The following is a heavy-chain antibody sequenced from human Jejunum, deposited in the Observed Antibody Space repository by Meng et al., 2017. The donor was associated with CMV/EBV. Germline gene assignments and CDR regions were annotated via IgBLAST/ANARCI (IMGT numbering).Heavy chain of an antibody. V-gene: IGHV3-53*01. CDR2: IYIGSST. Sequence: SGFSVSTGYMSWVRQSPGKGLEWVSSIYIGSSTDYADSVKGRFTISRDNPKNTLILQMNNLRAEDTALYYCARFSIVGRTNAFDLWGHGTMGTVSS. CDR3: ARFSIVGRTNAFDL. J-gene: IGHJ3*01. CDR1: GFSVSTGY. D-gene: IGHD1-26*01.